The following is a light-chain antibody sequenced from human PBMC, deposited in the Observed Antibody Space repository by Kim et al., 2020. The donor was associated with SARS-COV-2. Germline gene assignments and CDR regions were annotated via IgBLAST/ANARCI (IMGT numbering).Light chain of an antibody. Sequence: SPGESATLSCRASQSVSSSYIAWYQQKPGQAPRLLIYGASSGATGIPDRFRGSGSGTDFTLTISRLEPEDFAVYYCQQYDRPPWTFGLGTKVDIK. CDR1: QSVSSSY. V-gene: IGKV3-20*01. J-gene: IGKJ1*01. CDR3: QQYDRPPWT. CDR2: GAS.